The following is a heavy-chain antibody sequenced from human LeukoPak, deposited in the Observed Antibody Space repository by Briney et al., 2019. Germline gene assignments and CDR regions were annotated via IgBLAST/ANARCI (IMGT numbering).Heavy chain of an antibody. CDR3: AKLSLTTVTTTSDY. CDR2: ISYDGSNK. D-gene: IGHD4-17*01. V-gene: IGHV3-30*18. J-gene: IGHJ4*02. Sequence: GGSLRLSCAASGLTFSSYGMHWVRQAPGKGLEWVAVISYDGSNKYYADSVKGRFTISRDNSKNTLYLQMNSLRAEDTAVYYCAKLSLTTVTTTSDYWGQGTLVTVSS. CDR1: GLTFSSYG.